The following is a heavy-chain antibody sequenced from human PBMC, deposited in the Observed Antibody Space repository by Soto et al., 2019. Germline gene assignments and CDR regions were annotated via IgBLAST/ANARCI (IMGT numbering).Heavy chain of an antibody. CDR1: GFTFSSYR. V-gene: IGHV3-21*01. D-gene: IGHD2-21*01. CDR3: ARVERAYCGGDCYDY. CDR2: ISSSSSYI. J-gene: IGHJ4*02. Sequence: EVQLVESGGGLVKPGGSLRLSCAASGFTFSSYRMNWVRQAPGKGLEWVSSISSSSSYIYYADSVKGRFTISRDNAKNSLYLQRNSLRAEETAVYYCARVERAYCGGDCYDYWGQGTLVTVSS.